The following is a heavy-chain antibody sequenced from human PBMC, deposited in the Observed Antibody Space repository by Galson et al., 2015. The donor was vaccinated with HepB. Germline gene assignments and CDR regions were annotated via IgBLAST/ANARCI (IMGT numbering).Heavy chain of an antibody. CDR3: ARGHDYDYVWGNNPAVDY. CDR2: ISSSSSTI. Sequence: SLRLSCAASGFTFSSYSMNWVRQAPGKGLEWVSYISSSSSTIYYADSVKGRFTISRDNAKNSLYLQMNSLRAEDTAVYYCARGHDYDYVWGNNPAVDYWGQGTLVTVSS. J-gene: IGHJ4*02. CDR1: GFTFSSYS. D-gene: IGHD3-16*01. V-gene: IGHV3-48*04.